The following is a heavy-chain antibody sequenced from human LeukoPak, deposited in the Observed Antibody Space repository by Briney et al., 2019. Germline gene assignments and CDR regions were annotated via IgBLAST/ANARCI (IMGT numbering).Heavy chain of an antibody. CDR1: GGSISSYY. Sequence: PSETLSLTCTVSGGSISSYYWSWIRQPPGKGLEWIGYIYYSGSTNYNPSLKSRVTISVDTSKNRFSLKLSSVTAADTAVYYCARDKYGSGSYYNDYWGQGTLVTVSS. J-gene: IGHJ4*02. V-gene: IGHV4-59*01. CDR2: IYYSGST. CDR3: ARDKYGSGSYYNDY. D-gene: IGHD3-10*01.